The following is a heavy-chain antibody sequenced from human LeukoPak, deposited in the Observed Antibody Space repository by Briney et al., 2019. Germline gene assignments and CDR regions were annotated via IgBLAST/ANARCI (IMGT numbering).Heavy chain of an antibody. Sequence: GESQRISCKGSGYSFTTYWITWVRQMPGKGLEWMGRIDPSDSYTNYSPSFQGHFTISADKSISTAYLQWSSLKAPDTAMYYCTRQRSGRPLDFWGQGTLVTVS. D-gene: IGHD5-12*01. V-gene: IGHV5-10-1*01. CDR3: TRQRSGRPLDF. J-gene: IGHJ4*02. CDR1: GYSFTTYW. CDR2: IDPSDSYT.